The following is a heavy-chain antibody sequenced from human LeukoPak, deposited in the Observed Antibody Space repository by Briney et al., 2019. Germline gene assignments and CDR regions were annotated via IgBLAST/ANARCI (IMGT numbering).Heavy chain of an antibody. D-gene: IGHD6-13*01. Sequence: PGGSLRLSCSASRFTFSSYTMNWVRQAPGKGLEWVSAISGRDGRTYYTDSVKGRFTISRDNSKNTLYLQMNSLRAEDTAVYYCCTSPSFGSSWYQFNYWGQGALVIVSS. CDR1: RFTFSSYT. J-gene: IGHJ4*02. V-gene: IGHV3-23*01. CDR3: CTSPSFGSSWYQFNY. CDR2: ISGRDGRT.